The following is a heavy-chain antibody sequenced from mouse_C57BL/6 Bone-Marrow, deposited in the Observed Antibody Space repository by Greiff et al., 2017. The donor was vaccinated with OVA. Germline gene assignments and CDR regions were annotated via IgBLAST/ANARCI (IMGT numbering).Heavy chain of an antibody. CDR3: VTAPYYGNYPFAY. CDR1: GFSFNTYA. Sequence: EVQLVESGGGLVQPKGSLKLSCAASGFSFNTYAMNWVRQAPGKGLEWVARIRSKSNNYATYYADSVKDRFTISRDDSESMLYLQMNNLKTEDTAMYYCVTAPYYGNYPFAYWGQGTLVTVSA. CDR2: IRSKSNNYAT. D-gene: IGHD2-10*01. V-gene: IGHV10-1*01. J-gene: IGHJ3*01.